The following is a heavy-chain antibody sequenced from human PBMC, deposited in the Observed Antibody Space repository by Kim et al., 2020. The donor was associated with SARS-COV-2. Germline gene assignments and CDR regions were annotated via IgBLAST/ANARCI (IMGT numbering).Heavy chain of an antibody. J-gene: IGHJ3*02. D-gene: IGHD3-16*01. CDR3: VRDRMGGAFDM. CDR2: ITKSSTTI. CDR1: GFTFSAYD. V-gene: IGHV3-48*02. Sequence: GGSLRLSCATSGFTFSAYDMNWVRQAPGKGLEWLSFITKSSTTIYYADSVEGRFTISRDNAKNSLFLQMNSLRDEDTALYYCVRDRMGGAFDMWGKGQWSPSLQ.